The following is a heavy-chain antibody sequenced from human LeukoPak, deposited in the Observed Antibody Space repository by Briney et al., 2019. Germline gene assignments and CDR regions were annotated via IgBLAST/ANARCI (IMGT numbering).Heavy chain of an antibody. CDR1: GGTFSSYA. CDR2: IIPIFGTA. D-gene: IGHD3-3*01. Sequence: GASVKVSCKASGGTFSSYAISWVRQAPGQGLEWMGGIIPIFGTANYAQKFQGRVTITADKSTSTAYMELSSLRSEDTAVYYCARDRRITIFGEPIGGFDYWGQGTLVTVSS. V-gene: IGHV1-69*06. CDR3: ARDRRITIFGEPIGGFDY. J-gene: IGHJ4*02.